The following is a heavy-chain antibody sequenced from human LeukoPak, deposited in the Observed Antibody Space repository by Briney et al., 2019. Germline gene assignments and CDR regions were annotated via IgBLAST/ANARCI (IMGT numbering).Heavy chain of an antibody. CDR3: ARHQFQLLVNDDAFDM. CDR1: GGSMSSYY. J-gene: IGHJ3*02. CDR2: IYYSGST. V-gene: IGHV4-59*08. Sequence: KPSETLSLTCTVSGGSMSSYYWSWIRQPPGKGLEWIGYIYYSGSTNYNPSLKSRVTISVDTSKNQFSLKMNSVTAADTAVYYCARHQFQLLVNDDAFDMWGQGTMVTVSS. D-gene: IGHD2-2*01.